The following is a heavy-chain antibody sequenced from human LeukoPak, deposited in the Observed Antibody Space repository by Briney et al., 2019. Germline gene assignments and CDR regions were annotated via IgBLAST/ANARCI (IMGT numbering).Heavy chain of an antibody. CDR1: GYTFTSYG. V-gene: IGHV1-8*02. CDR2: MNPNSGNT. Sequence: ASVNVSCKASGYTFTSYGISWVRQATGQGLEWMGWMNPNSGNTGYAQKFQGRVTMTRDTSISTAYMELRSLRSEDTAVYYCAKGGTMVRGVNPLGDYGMDVWGQGTTVTVSS. CDR3: AKGGTMVRGVNPLGDYGMDV. J-gene: IGHJ6*02. D-gene: IGHD3-10*01.